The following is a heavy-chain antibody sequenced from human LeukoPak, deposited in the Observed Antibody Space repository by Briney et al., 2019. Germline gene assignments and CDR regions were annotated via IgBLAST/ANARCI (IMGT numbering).Heavy chain of an antibody. CDR3: ARTNPRGEGSSLA. Sequence: GGSLRLSCAASGFTFSDYYMSWIRQAPRKGLEWVSYISSSGSTIYYADSVKGRFTISRDNAKNSLYLQMNSLRAEDTAVYYCARTNPRGEGSSLAWGQGTLVTVSS. J-gene: IGHJ5*02. CDR2: ISSSGSTI. D-gene: IGHD6-6*01. CDR1: GFTFSDYY. V-gene: IGHV3-11*01.